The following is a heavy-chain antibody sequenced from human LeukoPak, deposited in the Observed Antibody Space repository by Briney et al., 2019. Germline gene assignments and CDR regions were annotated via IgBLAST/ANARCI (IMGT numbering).Heavy chain of an antibody. CDR3: TTDWGRGYYDSSGYYPNYDY. CDR2: IRSKRDTYAT. CDR1: GFTFSSYA. J-gene: IGHJ4*02. Sequence: GGSLRLSCAASGFTFSSYAMSWVRQASGKGLEWVARIRSKRDTYATAYSASVKGRFTISRDDSNNTAYLQMNSLKTEDTAVYYCTTDWGRGYYDSSGYYPNYDYWGQGTLVTVSS. D-gene: IGHD3-22*01. V-gene: IGHV3-73*01.